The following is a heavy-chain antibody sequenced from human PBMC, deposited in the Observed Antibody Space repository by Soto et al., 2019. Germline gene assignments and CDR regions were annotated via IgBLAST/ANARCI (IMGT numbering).Heavy chain of an antibody. Sequence: EVQLVESGGGLVKPGESLRLSCAVSGFTFSDAWMSWVRQAPGKGLEWVGRIKSKTDGETTDYAAPVKGRFTISRDDSKNTLYLQMNSLKTEDTAVYYCTTETRGYWGQGTLVTVSS. V-gene: IGHV3-15*01. CDR3: TTETRGY. CDR2: IKSKTDGETT. J-gene: IGHJ4*02. CDR1: GFTFSDAW.